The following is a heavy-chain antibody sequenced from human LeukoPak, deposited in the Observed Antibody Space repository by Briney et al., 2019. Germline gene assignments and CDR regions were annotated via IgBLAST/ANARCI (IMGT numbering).Heavy chain of an antibody. V-gene: IGHV3-23*01. Sequence: GGSLRLSCAASGFTFSSYAMSWVRQAPGKGLEWVSGISGSGDNTYYADSVKGRFTISRGNSKNTLYVQVNSLGTEDTAAYYCAKGSYYDSSGSFYFDYWGQGTLVAVSS. CDR1: GFTFSSYA. CDR2: ISGSGDNT. J-gene: IGHJ4*02. D-gene: IGHD3-22*01. CDR3: AKGSYYDSSGSFYFDY.